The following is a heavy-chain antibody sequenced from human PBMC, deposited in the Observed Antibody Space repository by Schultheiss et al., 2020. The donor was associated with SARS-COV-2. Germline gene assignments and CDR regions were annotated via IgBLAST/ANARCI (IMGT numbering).Heavy chain of an antibody. CDR3: AREIRVWELRGAFDI. J-gene: IGHJ3*02. D-gene: IGHD1-26*01. V-gene: IGHV4-38-2*02. CDR2: IYHSGST. CDR1: GYSISSGYY. Sequence: SQTLSLTCAVSGYSISSGYYWGWIRQPPGKGLEWIGNIYHSGSTYYNPSLKSRVTISVDTSKNQFSLKLSSVTAADTAVYYCAREIRVWELRGAFDIWGQGTMVTVSS.